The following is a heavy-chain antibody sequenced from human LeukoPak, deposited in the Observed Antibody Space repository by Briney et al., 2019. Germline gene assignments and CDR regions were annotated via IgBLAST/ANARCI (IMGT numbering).Heavy chain of an antibody. CDR1: GGTFSSYA. D-gene: IGHD4-11*01. Sequence: GASVKVSCKASGGTFSSYAINWVRQAPGQGLQWMGWISAYNGNTTYAQNLQGRVTMTTDTSTSTAYMDLRSLRSDDTAVYYCARGGDYRVFDYWGQGTLVTVSS. CDR3: ARGGDYRVFDY. CDR2: ISAYNGNT. V-gene: IGHV1-18*01. J-gene: IGHJ4*02.